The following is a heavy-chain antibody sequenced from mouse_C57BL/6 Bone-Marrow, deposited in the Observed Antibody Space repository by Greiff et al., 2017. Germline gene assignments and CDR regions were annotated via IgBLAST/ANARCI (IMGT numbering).Heavy chain of an antibody. CDR3: ARDPIYYYGSSYGDV. Sequence: ESGPGLVKPSQSLSLTCSVTGYSITSGYYWNWIRQFPGNKLEWMGYISYDGSNNYNPSLKNRISITRDTSKNQFFLKLNSVTTEDTATYYCARDPIYYYGSSYGDVWGTGTTVTVSS. J-gene: IGHJ1*03. D-gene: IGHD1-1*01. CDR2: ISYDGSN. CDR1: GYSITSGYY. V-gene: IGHV3-6*01.